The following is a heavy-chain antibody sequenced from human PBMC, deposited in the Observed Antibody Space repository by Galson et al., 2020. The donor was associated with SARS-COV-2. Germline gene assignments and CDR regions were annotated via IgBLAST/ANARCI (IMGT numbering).Heavy chain of an antibody. CDR3: AAFVARPVY. Sequence: SVKVSYTTSGFTFTSSAVQWVRQARGQRLAWIGWIVVGSGKTNYAQKFQERVTITRDMSTSTDYMELSSLRYEETDGYYCAAFVARPVYLGQGTLVTVSS. V-gene: IGHV1-58*01. D-gene: IGHD6-6*01. CDR2: IVVGSGKT. CDR1: GFTFTSSA. J-gene: IGHJ4*02.